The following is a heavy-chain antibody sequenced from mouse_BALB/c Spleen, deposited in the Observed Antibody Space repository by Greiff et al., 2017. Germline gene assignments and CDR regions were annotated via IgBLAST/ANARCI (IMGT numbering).Heavy chain of an antibody. CDR2: ISTYYGDA. D-gene: IGHD2-4*01. J-gene: IGHJ4*01. Sequence: VKLLESGAELVRPGVSVKISCKGSGYTFTDYAMHWGKQSHAKSLEWIGVISTYYGDASYNQKFKGKATMTVDKSSSTAYMELARLTSEDSAIYYCARRDYDGDAMDYWGQGTSVTVSS. V-gene: IGHV1S137*01. CDR3: ARRDYDGDAMDY. CDR1: GYTFTDYA.